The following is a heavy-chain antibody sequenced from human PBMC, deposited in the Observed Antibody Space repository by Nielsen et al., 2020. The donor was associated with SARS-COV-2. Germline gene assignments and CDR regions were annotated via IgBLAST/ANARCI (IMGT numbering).Heavy chain of an antibody. Sequence: LSLTCAASGFTFSSYGMHWVRQAPGKGLEWVAVISYDGSNKYYADSVKGRFTISRDNSKNTLYLQMNSLRAEDTAVYYCAKGRDIVVVVAANYFDYWGQGTLVTVSS. CDR1: GFTFSSYG. D-gene: IGHD2-15*01. CDR2: ISYDGSNK. CDR3: AKGRDIVVVVAANYFDY. J-gene: IGHJ4*02. V-gene: IGHV3-30*18.